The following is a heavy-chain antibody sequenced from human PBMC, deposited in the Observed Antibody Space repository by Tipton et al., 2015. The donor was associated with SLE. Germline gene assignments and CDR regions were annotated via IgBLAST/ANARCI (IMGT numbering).Heavy chain of an antibody. Sequence: SLRLSCAASGFTFDDYAMHWVRQAPGKGLEWVSWVSGVSWNSGRTAYADSVKGRFTISRDNAKNSLYLQMNSLRAEDTALYYCAKDMEPYCSGGSCPFDYWGQGTLVTVSS. CDR1: GFTFDDYA. D-gene: IGHD2-15*01. V-gene: IGHV3-9*01. CDR3: AKDMEPYCSGGSCPFDY. CDR2: VSWNSGRT. J-gene: IGHJ4*02.